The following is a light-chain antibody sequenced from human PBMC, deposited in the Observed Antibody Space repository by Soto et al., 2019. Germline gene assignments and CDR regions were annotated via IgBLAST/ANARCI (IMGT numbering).Light chain of an antibody. Sequence: EIVLTQAPGTLSLSPGERSTLSCRASQSVSSSQLAWYQQKPGXDPXXLIYGASSRATGTSDRFSGSGSGTEFTLTISRLEPEDFAVDDCQQFGGSRIFGGGTKVDIK. CDR1: QSVSSSQ. V-gene: IGKV3-20*01. J-gene: IGKJ4*01. CDR3: QQFGGSRI. CDR2: GAS.